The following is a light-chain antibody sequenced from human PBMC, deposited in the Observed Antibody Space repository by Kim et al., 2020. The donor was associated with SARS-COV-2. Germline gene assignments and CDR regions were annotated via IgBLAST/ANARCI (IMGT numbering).Light chain of an antibody. CDR2: DNN. Sequence: QSVLTQPPSVSAAPGQKVTISCSGSVSNIGNNLISWYQHVPGTAPKLLIHDNNMRPSEIPDRFSGSKSGTSGTLGITGLQTGDEADYYCSAWDGTLSAIVFGGGTKLTV. J-gene: IGLJ3*02. CDR3: SAWDGTLSAIV. V-gene: IGLV1-51*01. CDR1: VSNIGNNL.